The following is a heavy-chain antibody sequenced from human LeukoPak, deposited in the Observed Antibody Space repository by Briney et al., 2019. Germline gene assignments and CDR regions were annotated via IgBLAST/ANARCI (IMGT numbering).Heavy chain of an antibody. CDR2: IEWNSGKI. CDR3: VKRSNDAFDI. CDR1: GFTFDDYA. V-gene: IGHV3-9*01. D-gene: IGHD3-10*01. J-gene: IGHJ3*02. Sequence: GGSLRLSCAASGFTFDDYAMHWVRQAPGKGLEWVSGIEWNSGKIGYADSVKGRFTISRDNAKKSLFLQMNSLRAEDTALYYCVKRSNDAFDIWGQGTMVTVSS.